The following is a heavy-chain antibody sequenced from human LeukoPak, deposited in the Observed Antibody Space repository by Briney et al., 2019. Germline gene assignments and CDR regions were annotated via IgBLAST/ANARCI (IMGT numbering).Heavy chain of an antibody. J-gene: IGHJ2*01. CDR2: IYYIGNT. Sequence: SETLSLTCTVSGGSISSGGYYWSWIRQPPGKGLEWIGYIYYIGNTFYNPSLKSRVTISVDTSKNQFSLKLSSVTAADTAVYYCASAYCGGDCTPYWYFDLWGRGTLVTASS. V-gene: IGHV4-30-4*01. CDR1: GGSISSGGYY. D-gene: IGHD2-21*02. CDR3: ASAYCGGDCTPYWYFDL.